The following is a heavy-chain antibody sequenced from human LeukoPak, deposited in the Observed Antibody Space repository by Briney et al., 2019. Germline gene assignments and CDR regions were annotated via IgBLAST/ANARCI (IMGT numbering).Heavy chain of an antibody. J-gene: IGHJ4*02. V-gene: IGHV4-59*01. Sequence: SETLSLTCTVSGGSISSYYWSWIRQPPGKGLEWIGYIYYSGSTNYNPSLKSRVTISVDTSKNQFSLKLSSVTAADTAVYYCARDRGGYYYDYWGQGTLVTVSS. CDR3: ARDRGGYYYDY. CDR2: IYYSGST. CDR1: GGSISSYY. D-gene: IGHD3-22*01.